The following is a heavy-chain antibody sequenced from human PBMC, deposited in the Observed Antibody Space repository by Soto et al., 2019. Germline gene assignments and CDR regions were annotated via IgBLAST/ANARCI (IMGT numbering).Heavy chain of an antibody. J-gene: IGHJ6*02. CDR1: CYTFTSSF. V-gene: IGHV1-3*01. CDR2: INAGNGNT. D-gene: IGHD3-22*01. CDR3: ARGAVPMLVATEYYYSWEG. Sequence: ASSTVSCTSACYTFTSSFIQWVVKNPDQMLYWMGWINAGNGNTKYSQNFMGRVTLTRDTSATTAYMEVGSLRSEDTAVYYCARGAVPMLVATEYYYSWEGWGPGTTVTVS.